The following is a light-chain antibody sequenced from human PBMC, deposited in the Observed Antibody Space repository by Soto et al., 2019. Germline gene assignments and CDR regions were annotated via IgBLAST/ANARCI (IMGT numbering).Light chain of an antibody. J-gene: IGKJ1*01. Sequence: DIQMTQSPSSLPASLGDRVTITCRASQSISSYLSWYQQKPGKAPKLLIYAASSLQSGVPSRFRGSGSGTEFTLTISSLQPDDFATYYCQQYNSSSITFGQGTKVDIK. CDR2: AAS. V-gene: IGKV1-39*01. CDR3: QQYNSSSIT. CDR1: QSISSY.